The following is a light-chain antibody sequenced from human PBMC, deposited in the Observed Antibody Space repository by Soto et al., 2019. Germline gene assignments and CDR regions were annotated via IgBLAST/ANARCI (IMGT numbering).Light chain of an antibody. V-gene: IGLV2-8*01. Sequence: QSVLTQPPSASGSPGQSVTISCTGASSDVGGNDYVSWYQHHPGKVPKLMIFEVNKRPSGVPHRFSGSKSGNTASLTVSGLQAEDEADYYCCSYGSAGSDYLVFGGGTKLTVL. J-gene: IGLJ3*02. CDR1: SSDVGGNDY. CDR2: EVN. CDR3: CSYGSAGSDYLV.